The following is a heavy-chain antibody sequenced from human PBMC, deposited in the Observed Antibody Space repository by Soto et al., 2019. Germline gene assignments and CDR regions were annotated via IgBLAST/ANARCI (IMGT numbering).Heavy chain of an antibody. D-gene: IGHD5-12*01. CDR3: AKDLDEATLDY. Sequence: LRLSCAASGFTFGSYWMHWVRQVPEKGLVWVSRINSDGSITNYADAVKGRFTISRDNSKNTLYLQMNSLRAEDTAVYYCAKDLDEATLDYWGQGTLVTVS. CDR2: INSDGSIT. J-gene: IGHJ4*02. V-gene: IGHV3-74*01. CDR1: GFTFGSYW.